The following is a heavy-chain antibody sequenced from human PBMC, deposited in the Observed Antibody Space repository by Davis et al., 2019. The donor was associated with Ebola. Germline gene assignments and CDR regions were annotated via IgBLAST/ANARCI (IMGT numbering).Heavy chain of an antibody. Sequence: ASVQVSCKASGYTFTSYGISRVRHAPGQGLEWLGWLNPNSGATNNAQKFQGWVTMTRDTSISTAYMELSRLRSDDTAVYYCASDSSLATTSWFDPCGQGTLVTVSS. V-gene: IGHV1-2*04. CDR1: GYTFTSYG. CDR3: ASDSSLATTSWFDP. D-gene: IGHD4-11*01. CDR2: LNPNSGAT. J-gene: IGHJ5*02.